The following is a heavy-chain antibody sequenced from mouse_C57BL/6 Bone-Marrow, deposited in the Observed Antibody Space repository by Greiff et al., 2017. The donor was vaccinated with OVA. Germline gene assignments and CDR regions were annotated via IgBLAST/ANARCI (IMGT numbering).Heavy chain of an antibody. V-gene: IGHV2-5*01. Sequence: QVHVKQSGPGLVQPSQSLSITCTVSGFSLTSYGVHWVRQSPGKGLEWLGVIWRGGSTDYNAAFMSRLSITKDNSKSQVFFKMNSLQADDTAIYYCAKMDYDGGYWYFDVWGTGTTVTVSS. J-gene: IGHJ1*03. CDR2: IWRGGST. CDR1: GFSLTSYG. CDR3: AKMDYDGGYWYFDV. D-gene: IGHD2-4*01.